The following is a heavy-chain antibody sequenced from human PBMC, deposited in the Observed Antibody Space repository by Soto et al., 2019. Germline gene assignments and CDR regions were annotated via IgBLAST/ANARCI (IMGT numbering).Heavy chain of an antibody. J-gene: IGHJ5*02. D-gene: IGHD5-12*01. CDR3: ARHHGPTTSENWFDP. CDR1: GYTFTSYY. CDR2: INPSGGST. Sequence: ETSVKVGCKASGYTFTSYYMHWVRQDPGQGLEWMGIINPSGGSTSYAQKFQGRVTMTRGTSTSTVYMELRSLRSDDTAVYYCARHHGPTTSENWFDPWGQGTLVTVSS. V-gene: IGHV1-46*01.